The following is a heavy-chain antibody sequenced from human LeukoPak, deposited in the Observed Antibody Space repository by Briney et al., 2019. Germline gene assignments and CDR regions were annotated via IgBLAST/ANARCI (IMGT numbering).Heavy chain of an antibody. CDR1: GFTLSPY. CDR3: ARERQGTILHSGAFDI. CDR2: FAIHRSHT. V-gene: IGHV3-30*01. Sequence: GGSLRLSRPASGFTLSPYLHALRHPPGPPLESVPDFAIHRSHTSYVEAVEGRFIISIDNSKNSLYLHLNSLRADDTAVYFCARERQGTILHSGAFDIWGQGTMVTVSS. D-gene: IGHD2-21*01. J-gene: IGHJ3*02.